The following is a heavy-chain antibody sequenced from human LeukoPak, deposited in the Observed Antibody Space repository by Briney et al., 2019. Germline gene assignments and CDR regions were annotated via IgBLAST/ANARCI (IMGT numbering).Heavy chain of an antibody. V-gene: IGHV4-59*12. D-gene: IGHD6-6*01. CDR2: IYYSGST. CDR1: GGSISSYY. CDR3: ARDVGYSSSSGGGNYFDY. Sequence: PSETLSLTCTVSGGSISSYYWSWIRQPPGKGLEWIGYIYYSGSTNYNPSLRSRVTISVDTSKNQFSLKLSSVTAADTAVYYCARDVGYSSSSGGGNYFDYWGQGTLVTVSS. J-gene: IGHJ4*02.